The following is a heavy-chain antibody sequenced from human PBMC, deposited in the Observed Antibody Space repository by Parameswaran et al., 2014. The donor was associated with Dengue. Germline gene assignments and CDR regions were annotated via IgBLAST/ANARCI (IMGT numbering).Heavy chain of an antibody. CDR3: ARDLVVYDILTGYSGRLKGMDV. J-gene: IGHJ6*02. D-gene: IGHD3-9*01. Sequence: WVRQAPGQGLEWMGWINPNSGGTNYAQKFQGRVTMTRDTSISTAYMELSRLRSDDTAVYYCARDLVVYDILTGYSGRLKGMDVWGQGTTVTVSS. CDR2: INPNSGGT. V-gene: IGHV1-2*02.